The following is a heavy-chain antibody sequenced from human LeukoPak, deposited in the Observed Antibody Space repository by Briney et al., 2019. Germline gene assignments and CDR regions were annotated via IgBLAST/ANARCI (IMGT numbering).Heavy chain of an antibody. V-gene: IGHV1-3*01. CDR3: ARGRYYDSSGYYPGDY. CDR2: INAVNGNT. CDR1: GYTFINYA. J-gene: IGHJ4*02. D-gene: IGHD3-22*01. Sequence: ASVKVSCKASGYTFINYAINWGRQAPGQRPEWMGWINAVNGNTKYSQKFQGRVTITRDTSASTAYMELTSLTSADTAVYYCARGRYYDSSGYYPGDYWGQGTLVTVSS.